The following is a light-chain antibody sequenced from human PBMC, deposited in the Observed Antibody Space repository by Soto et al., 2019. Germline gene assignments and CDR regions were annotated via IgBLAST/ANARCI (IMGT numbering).Light chain of an antibody. CDR2: GAF. CDR1: QTVSSS. CDR3: QQRSNWPPIT. Sequence: IVLTQSQATLSLSPGERAALSSRASQTVSSSSAWYQQKPGQAPRLLIYGAFNRATGIPARFSGSGSGTEFTLTISSLQSEDFAVYYCQQRSNWPPITFGQGTRLEIK. V-gene: IGKV3-11*01. J-gene: IGKJ5*01.